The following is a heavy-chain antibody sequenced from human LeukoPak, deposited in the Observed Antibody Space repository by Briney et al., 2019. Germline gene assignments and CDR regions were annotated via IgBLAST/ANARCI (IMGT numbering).Heavy chain of an antibody. J-gene: IGHJ5*02. CDR2: INPSGGST. D-gene: IGHD2-15*01. Sequence: ASVKVSCKASGYTFTSYYMHWVRQAPGQGLEWMGIINPSGGSTSYAQKFQGRVTMTRDTSTSTVYMELSSLRSEDTAVYYCAILAASFDWFDPWGQGTLVTVSS. V-gene: IGHV1-46*01. CDR1: GYTFTSYY. CDR3: AILAASFDWFDP.